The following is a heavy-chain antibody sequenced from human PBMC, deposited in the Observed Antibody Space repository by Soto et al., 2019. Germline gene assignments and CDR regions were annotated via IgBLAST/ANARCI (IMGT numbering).Heavy chain of an antibody. J-gene: IGHJ4*02. Sequence: QVQLVESGGGVVQPGRSLRLSCAASGVTFSSYGMHWVRQAPGKGLEWVAVIWYDGSNKYYADSVKGRFTTSRDNSKNPRSLQMNSLRAAETAVYYCARDGYCRSTGGVDMTTGTTGFDYWGQGTLVTVSS. CDR3: ARDGYCRSTGGVDMTTGTTGFDY. V-gene: IGHV3-33*01. CDR2: IWYDGSNK. CDR1: GVTFSSYG. D-gene: IGHD2-2*01.